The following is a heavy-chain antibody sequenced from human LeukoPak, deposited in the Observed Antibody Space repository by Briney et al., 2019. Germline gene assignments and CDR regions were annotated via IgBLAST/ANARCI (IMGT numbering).Heavy chain of an antibody. V-gene: IGHV4-38-2*01. D-gene: IGHD3-10*01. J-gene: IGHJ4*02. CDR3: ARGLWFGELLQPPFDY. CDR2: IYHSGST. Sequence: SETLSLTCAVSGYSISSGYYWGWIRQPPGKGLEWIGSIYHSGSTYYNPSLKSRVTISVDTSKNQFSLKLSSVTAADTAVYYCARGLWFGELLQPPFDYWGQGTLVTVSS. CDR1: GYSISSGYY.